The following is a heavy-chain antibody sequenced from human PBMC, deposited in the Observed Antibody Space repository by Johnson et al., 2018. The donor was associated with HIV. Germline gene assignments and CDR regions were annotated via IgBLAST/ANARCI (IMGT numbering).Heavy chain of an antibody. CDR1: GFTFSDYY. Sequence: QVQLVESGGGLVQPGGSLRLSCAASGFTFSDYYMIWIRQAPGKGLEWLSYITSSGTSSYYADSVKGRLTISRDNAKNSLYLQMNILRAEATAVYCCGRAINDAFDIWGQGTMVTVSP. CDR2: ITSSGTSS. J-gene: IGHJ3*02. CDR3: GRAINDAFDI. V-gene: IGHV3-11*04.